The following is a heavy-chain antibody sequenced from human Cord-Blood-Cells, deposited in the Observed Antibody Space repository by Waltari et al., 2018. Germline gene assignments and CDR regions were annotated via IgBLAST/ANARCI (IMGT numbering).Heavy chain of an antibody. J-gene: IGHJ3*02. Sequence: EVQLVESGGGLIQPGGSLRLSCAASGFTVSSNCMSWVRQAPGKGLEWVSVIYSGGSTYYADSVKGRFTISRDNSKNTLYLQMNSLRAEDTAVYYCARGYSGYDYAFDIWGQGTMVTVSS. CDR2: IYSGGST. CDR1: GFTVSSNC. CDR3: ARGYSGYDYAFDI. V-gene: IGHV3-53*01. D-gene: IGHD5-12*01.